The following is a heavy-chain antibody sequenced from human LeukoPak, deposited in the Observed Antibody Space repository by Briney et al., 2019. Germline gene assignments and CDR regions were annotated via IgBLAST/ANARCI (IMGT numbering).Heavy chain of an antibody. J-gene: IGHJ4*02. V-gene: IGHV4-4*07. Sequence: SSGTLSLTCTVSGVSVTNYYWAWIRQPVGKGLEWIGRMYISGSTNYNPSLKSRVTISIDKTKNQFSLKLRSVTAADTAVYYCARDYLVGAPLDSWGQGTLVTVSP. CDR3: ARDYLVGAPLDS. D-gene: IGHD1-26*01. CDR2: MYISGST. CDR1: GVSVTNYY.